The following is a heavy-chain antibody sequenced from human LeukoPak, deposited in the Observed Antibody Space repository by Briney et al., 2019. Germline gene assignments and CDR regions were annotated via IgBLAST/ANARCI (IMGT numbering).Heavy chain of an antibody. V-gene: IGHV4-59*01. CDR3: ARAPYGGYDYFDY. CDR1: GGSISSYY. D-gene: IGHD5-12*01. CDR2: IYYSGST. Sequence: SETLSLTGTVSGGSISSYYWSWIRQPPGKGLEWIGYIYYSGSTNYNPSLKSRVTISVDTSKNQFSLKLSSVTAADTAVYYCARAPYGGYDYFDYWGQGTLVTVSS. J-gene: IGHJ4*02.